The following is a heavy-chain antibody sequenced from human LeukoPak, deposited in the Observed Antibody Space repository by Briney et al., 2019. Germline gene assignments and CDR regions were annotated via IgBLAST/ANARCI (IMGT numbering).Heavy chain of an antibody. CDR2: ISAYNGNT. Sequence: ASVKVSCKASGYTFTSYGISWVRQAPGQGLEWMGWISAYNGNTNYAQKLQGRVTMTTDTSTSTAYMELRSLRSDDTAVYYCARDALSLTFSSSWYCDYWGQGTLVTVSS. CDR1: GYTFTSYG. J-gene: IGHJ4*02. D-gene: IGHD6-13*01. V-gene: IGHV1-18*01. CDR3: ARDALSLTFSSSWYCDY.